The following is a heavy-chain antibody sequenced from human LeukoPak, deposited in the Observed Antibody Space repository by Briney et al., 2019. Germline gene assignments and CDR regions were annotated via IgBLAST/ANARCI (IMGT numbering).Heavy chain of an antibody. CDR3: ARDMEGFDP. CDR2: IYSGGST. Sequence: GGSLRLSCAASGFTVSSSYMSWVRQAPGKGLEWVSVIYSGGSTYYADSVKGRFTISRDHSKNTLYLQMNSLRDEDTAVYYCARDMEGFDPWGQGTLVTVSS. J-gene: IGHJ5*02. V-gene: IGHV3-66*01. CDR1: GFTVSSSY. D-gene: IGHD1-1*01.